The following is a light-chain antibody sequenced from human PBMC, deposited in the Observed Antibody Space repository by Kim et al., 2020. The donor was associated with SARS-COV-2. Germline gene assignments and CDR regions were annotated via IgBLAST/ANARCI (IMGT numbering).Light chain of an antibody. Sequence: RQRVTISCSGGTSNIGNNGVIWYQQLPGKAPKVLVYSDDLLPSGVSDRCSGSKSGTSASLAISALQAEDEADYYCASWDDSLSGPVFGGGTQLTVL. J-gene: IGLJ2*01. CDR1: TSNIGNNG. CDR2: SDD. CDR3: ASWDDSLSGPV. V-gene: IGLV1-36*01.